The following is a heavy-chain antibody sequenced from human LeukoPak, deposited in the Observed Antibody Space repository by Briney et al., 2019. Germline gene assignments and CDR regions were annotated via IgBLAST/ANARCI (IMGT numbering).Heavy chain of an antibody. V-gene: IGHV3-33*06. Sequence: QPGRSLRLSCAASGFTFSSYGMHWVRQAPGKGLEWVAVIWYDGSSKYYADSVKGRFTISRDNSKNTLYLQMNSLRVEDTAVYYCANVRYFDWYYFDYWGQGALVTVSS. D-gene: IGHD3-9*01. J-gene: IGHJ4*02. CDR2: IWYDGSSK. CDR1: GFTFSSYG. CDR3: ANVRYFDWYYFDY.